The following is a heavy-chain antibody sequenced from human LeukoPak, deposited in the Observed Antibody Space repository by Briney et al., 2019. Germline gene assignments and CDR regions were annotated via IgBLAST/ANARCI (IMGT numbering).Heavy chain of an antibody. J-gene: IGHJ4*02. CDR1: GYTFTSYD. Sequence: ASVKVSCKASGYTFTSYDINWVRQATGQGLEWVGRINPSGGSTTYAQNFQGRVTMTRDTSTSTVYMELSSLRSEDTAVYYCSRGNRVEMALWGQGTLVTVSS. CDR3: SRGNRVEMAL. D-gene: IGHD5-24*01. CDR2: INPSGGST. V-gene: IGHV1-46*03.